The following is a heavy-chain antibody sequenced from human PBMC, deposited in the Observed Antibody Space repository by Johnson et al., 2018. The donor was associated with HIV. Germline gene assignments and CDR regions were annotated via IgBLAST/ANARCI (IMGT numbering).Heavy chain of an antibody. CDR3: ARQTLRAFDI. J-gene: IGHJ3*02. Sequence: VQLVESGGGVVQPGRSLRLSCAASGFTFNTYAMHWVRQAPGKGLEWVAVISYDGSEKYFGDSVRGRFTISRDNSKNTLYLQMKSLRSEDTAVYYCARQTLRAFDIWGQGTMVTVSS. CDR2: ISYDGSEK. V-gene: IGHV3-30*04. CDR1: GFTFNTYA.